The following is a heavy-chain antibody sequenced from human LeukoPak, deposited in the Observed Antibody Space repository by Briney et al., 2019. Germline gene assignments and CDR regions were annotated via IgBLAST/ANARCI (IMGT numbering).Heavy chain of an antibody. CDR1: GGSISSYY. J-gene: IGHJ4*02. CDR3: ASTEYYDYVWGLDY. V-gene: IGHV4-39*01. CDR2: IYYSGST. D-gene: IGHD3-16*01. Sequence: PSETLSLTCTVSGGSISSYYWGWIRQPPGKGLEWIGSIYYSGSTYYNPSLKSRVTISVGTSKNQFSLKLSSVTAADTAVYYCASTEYYDYVWGLDYWGQGTLVTVSS.